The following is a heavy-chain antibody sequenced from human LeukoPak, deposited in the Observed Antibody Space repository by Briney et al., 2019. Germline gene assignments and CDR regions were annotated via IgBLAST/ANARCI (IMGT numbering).Heavy chain of an antibody. V-gene: IGHV3-21*01. CDR1: GFTFSRYS. D-gene: IGHD3-10*01. CDR3: ARELNTVGNFDY. Sequence: GGSLRLSCVTSGFTFSRYSMRWVRQAPGKGLEWVSSIYFTGNYISYADSVKGRFTISRDNAKNSLYLQMNSLRAEDTAVYYCARELNTVGNFDYWGQGTLVTVSS. J-gene: IGHJ4*02. CDR2: IYFTGNYI.